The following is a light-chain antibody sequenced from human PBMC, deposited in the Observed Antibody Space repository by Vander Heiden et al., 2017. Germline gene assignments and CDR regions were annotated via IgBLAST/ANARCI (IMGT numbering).Light chain of an antibody. CDR2: GAS. J-gene: IGKJ1*01. CDR3: QQYNNWPPWT. CDR1: QSVSSN. V-gene: IGKV3-15*01. Sequence: EIVMTQLPATLSGSPGERATLACRASQSVSSNLAWYQQKPGQAPRLLIYGASTRATGIPARFSGRGSGTEFTRTISSLQSEDFAGYYWQQYNNWPPWTFGQGTKVEIK.